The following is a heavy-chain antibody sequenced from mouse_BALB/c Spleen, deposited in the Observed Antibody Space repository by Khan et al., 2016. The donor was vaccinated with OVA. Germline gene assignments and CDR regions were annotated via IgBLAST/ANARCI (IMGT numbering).Heavy chain of an antibody. V-gene: IGHV2-3*01. CDR1: GFSLTSYG. CDR3: AKWGTANYYAMDY. Sequence: QVQLKQSGPGLVAPSQSLSITCTVSGFSLTSYGVNWVRQPPGKGLEWLGVIWGDGSTNYHSTLMSRLSISKDNSQSQVFLKLSRLQTDDTAMYYCAKWGTANYYAMDYWGQGTSVTVSS. D-gene: IGHD1-2*01. J-gene: IGHJ4*01. CDR2: IWGDGST.